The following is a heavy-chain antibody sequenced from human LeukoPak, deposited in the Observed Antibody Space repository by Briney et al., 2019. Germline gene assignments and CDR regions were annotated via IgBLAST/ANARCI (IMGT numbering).Heavy chain of an antibody. V-gene: IGHV3-7*03. Sequence: GGSLRLSCAASGFTFSSYWMSWVRQAPGKGLEWVANIKQDGSEKYYVDSVKGRFTISRDNAKNSLYLQMNSLRAEDTALCYCARFSPYAAAAYDYWGQGTLVTVSS. D-gene: IGHD6-13*01. J-gene: IGHJ4*02. CDR1: GFTFSSYW. CDR3: ARFSPYAAAAYDY. CDR2: IKQDGSEK.